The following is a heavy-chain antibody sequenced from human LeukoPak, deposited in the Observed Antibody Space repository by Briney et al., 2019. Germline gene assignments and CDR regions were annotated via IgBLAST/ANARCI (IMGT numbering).Heavy chain of an antibody. Sequence: SETLSLTCTVSGDSISSGSYYWTWIRQPAGKRLEWIGQIYTSGSITHNPSLRSRVTISVDRSKNQFSLRLSSVSAADTAVYYCVRTNPGFGDYYMDVWGKGTTVTISS. CDR2: IYTSGSI. CDR3: VRTNPGFGDYYMDV. D-gene: IGHD3-10*01. CDR1: GDSISSGSYY. V-gene: IGHV4-61*09. J-gene: IGHJ6*03.